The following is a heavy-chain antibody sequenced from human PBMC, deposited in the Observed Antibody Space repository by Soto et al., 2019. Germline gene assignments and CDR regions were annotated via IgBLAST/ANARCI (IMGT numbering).Heavy chain of an antibody. CDR2: IGPESGDT. V-gene: IGHV1-2*02. CDR1: GYTFTGHY. J-gene: IGHJ4*02. CDR3: GRGRSGQIVVFY. Sequence: QVQLVQSGAEVKKPGASVKVSCKASGYTFTGHYIHWVRQAPEQGPEWMGEIGPESGDTRYAQKFQGRVTMTRDTSITTVYMELKNLSPDDTAVYCCGRGRSGQIVVFYWGQGTPVTVSS. D-gene: IGHD1-26*01.